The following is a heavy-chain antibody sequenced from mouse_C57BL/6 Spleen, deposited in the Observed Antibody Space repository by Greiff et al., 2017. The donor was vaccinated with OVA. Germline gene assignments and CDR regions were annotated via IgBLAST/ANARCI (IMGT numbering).Heavy chain of an antibody. CDR1: GFTFSSYA. D-gene: IGHD1-1*01. CDR3: ADYYGTGFAY. J-gene: IGHJ3*01. V-gene: IGHV5-4*01. CDR2: ISDGGSYT. Sequence: EVQRVESGGGLVKPGGSLKLSCAASGFTFSSYAMSWVRQTPEKRLEWVATISDGGSYTYYPDNVKGRFTFSRDNAKNNLYLQMSHLKSEDTAMYYGADYYGTGFAYWGQGTLVTVSA.